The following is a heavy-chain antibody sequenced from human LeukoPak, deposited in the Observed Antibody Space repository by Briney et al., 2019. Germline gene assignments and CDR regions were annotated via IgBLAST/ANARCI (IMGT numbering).Heavy chain of an antibody. CDR3: ATWLSGAPVATIDYDY. D-gene: IGHD5-12*01. J-gene: IGHJ4*02. Sequence: ASVKISCKVSGYSFTDYYMHWVQQAPGKGLEWMGLVDPEDGETTYAEKFQGRVTVTADTSTDTAYMELSSLRSEDTAVYYCATWLSGAPVATIDYDYWGQGTLVTVSS. CDR2: VDPEDGET. CDR1: GYSFTDYY. V-gene: IGHV1-69-2*01.